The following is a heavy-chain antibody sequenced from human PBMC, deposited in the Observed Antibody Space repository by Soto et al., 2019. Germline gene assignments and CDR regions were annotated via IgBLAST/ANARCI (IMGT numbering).Heavy chain of an antibody. CDR2: IYYNNDK. J-gene: IGHJ4*02. V-gene: IGHV2-5*01. D-gene: IGHD1-7*01. CDR1: GFSLSTSGVG. Sequence: SGPTLVNPTQTLTLTCTFSGFSLSTSGVGVGWIRQPPGKALEWLALIYYNNDKRYSPSLKGRLTITKDTSKNQVVLTMTNMDPVDTATYYCAHRIGTPLVYWGQGTRVTVSS. CDR3: AHRIGTPLVY.